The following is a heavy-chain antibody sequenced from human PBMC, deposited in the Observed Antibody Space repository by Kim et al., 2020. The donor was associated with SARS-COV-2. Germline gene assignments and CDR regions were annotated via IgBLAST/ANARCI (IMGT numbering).Heavy chain of an antibody. Sequence: YNPSLKSRVTISVDTSKNQFSLKLSSVTAADTAFYYCARGYCSGGSCYGPWGQGTLVTVSS. J-gene: IGHJ4*02. CDR3: ARGYCSGGSCYGP. D-gene: IGHD2-15*01. V-gene: IGHV4-59*09.